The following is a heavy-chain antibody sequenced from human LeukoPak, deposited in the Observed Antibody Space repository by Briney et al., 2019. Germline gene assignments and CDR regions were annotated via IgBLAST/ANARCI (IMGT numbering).Heavy chain of an antibody. D-gene: IGHD3-16*01. CDR3: AKSIGVVNNFDY. J-gene: IGHJ4*02. CDR2: ISGSGGGT. V-gene: IGHV3-23*01. CDR1: GFTFSSYA. Sequence: GGSLRLSCAASGFTFSSYAMNWVRQAPGKGLEWVSGISGSGGGTYYADSVEGRLTISRDNSNNTLYLQMNSLRAEDTAVYYCAKSIGVVNNFDYWGQGTLVTVSS.